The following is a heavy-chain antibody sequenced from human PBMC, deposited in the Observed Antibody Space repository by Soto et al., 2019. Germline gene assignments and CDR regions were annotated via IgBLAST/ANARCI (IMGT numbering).Heavy chain of an antibody. Sequence: GGSLRLSCAASGFTFSSYAMSWVRQAPGKGLEWVSAISGSGGSTYYADSVKGRFTISRDNSKNTLYLQMNSLRAEDTAVYYCAKERTYDSSGWYGGVDYWGQGTLVTVSS. CDR2: ISGSGGST. CDR1: GFTFSSYA. V-gene: IGHV3-23*01. J-gene: IGHJ4*02. D-gene: IGHD6-19*01. CDR3: AKERTYDSSGWYGGVDY.